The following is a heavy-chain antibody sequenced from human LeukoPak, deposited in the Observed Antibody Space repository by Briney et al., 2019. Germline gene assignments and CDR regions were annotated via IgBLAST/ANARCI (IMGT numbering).Heavy chain of an antibody. Sequence: SETLSLTCTVSGGSISSGGYYWSWIRQHPVKGLEWVGYIDYSGSTYYNPSLKSRLTISMDTSKNQFSLRLSSVTAADTAVYYCARDPGKDGYNYFFDYWGQGTLVTVSS. D-gene: IGHD5-24*01. J-gene: IGHJ4*02. V-gene: IGHV4-31*03. CDR1: GGSISSGGYY. CDR3: ARDPGKDGYNYFFDY. CDR2: IDYSGST.